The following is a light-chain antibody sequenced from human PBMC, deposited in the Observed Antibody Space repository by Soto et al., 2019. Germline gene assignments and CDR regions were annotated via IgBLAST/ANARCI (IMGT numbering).Light chain of an antibody. CDR3: QQLNAYPLT. J-gene: IGKJ5*01. Sequence: DIPMTQSPSSLSASVEDRVIIACRASQSISNHLNWYQQKPGRAPNLLIYGASNLQSGVPSRFGGSGSGTEFTLTITNLQPEDSATYYCQQLNAYPLTFGQGTRLEIK. CDR1: QSISNH. CDR2: GAS. V-gene: IGKV1-17*02.